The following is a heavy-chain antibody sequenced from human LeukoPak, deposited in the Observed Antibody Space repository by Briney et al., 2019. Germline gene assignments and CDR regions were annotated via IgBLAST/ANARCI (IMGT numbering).Heavy chain of an antibody. CDR3: AKRAGDNYFDY. V-gene: IGHV3-23*01. CDR2: ISGSGGST. CDR1: GFTFSNYA. D-gene: IGHD4-17*01. Sequence: GGSLRLSCAASGFTFSNYAMSWVRQAPGKGLEWVSAISGSGGSTYYADSVKGRFTISRDNSKNTMYLQMNSLRAEDTAVYFCAKRAGDNYFDYWGQGTLVTVSS. J-gene: IGHJ4*02.